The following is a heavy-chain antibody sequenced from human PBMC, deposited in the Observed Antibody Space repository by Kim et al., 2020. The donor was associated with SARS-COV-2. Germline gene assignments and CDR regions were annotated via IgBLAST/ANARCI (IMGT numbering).Heavy chain of an antibody. Sequence: GGSLRLSCAASGFTFSSYAMHWVRQAPGKRLEWVAVISYDGSNKYYADSVKGRFTISRDNSKNTLYLQMNSLRAEDTAVYYCARDGGSYWTHDAFDIWG. CDR3: ARDGGSYWTHDAFDI. CDR2: ISYDGSNK. V-gene: IGHV3-30-3*01. J-gene: IGHJ3*02. D-gene: IGHD1-26*01. CDR1: GFTFSSYA.